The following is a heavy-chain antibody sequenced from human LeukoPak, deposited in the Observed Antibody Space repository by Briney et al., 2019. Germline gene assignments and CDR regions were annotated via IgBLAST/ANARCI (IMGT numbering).Heavy chain of an antibody. D-gene: IGHD1-7*01. CDR1: GGSFSGYY. CDR2: INHSGST. CDR3: ARCEELRLRYNWFDP. V-gene: IGHV4-34*01. Sequence: SETLSLTYAVYGGSFSGYYWSWIRQPPGKGLEWIGEINHSGSTNYNPSLKSRVTISVDTSKNQFSLKLSSVTAADTAVYYCARCEELRLRYNWFDPWGQGTLVTVSS. J-gene: IGHJ5*02.